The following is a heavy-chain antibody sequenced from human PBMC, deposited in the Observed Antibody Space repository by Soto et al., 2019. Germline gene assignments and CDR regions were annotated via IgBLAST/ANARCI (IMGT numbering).Heavy chain of an antibody. CDR2: ISYDGNNK. V-gene: IGHV3-30*18. D-gene: IGHD1-26*01. Sequence: QVQLVESGGGVVQPGKSLRLSCAASGFTFSSYGMHRVRQAPGKGLEWVALISYDGNNKYYGDSVKGRFTIFRDNSKNTLFLQMNRLRAEDTDVYFCAKDIEEVVYYYGMDVWGHGTTVTVSS. CDR3: AKDIEEVVYYYGMDV. J-gene: IGHJ6*02. CDR1: GFTFSSYG.